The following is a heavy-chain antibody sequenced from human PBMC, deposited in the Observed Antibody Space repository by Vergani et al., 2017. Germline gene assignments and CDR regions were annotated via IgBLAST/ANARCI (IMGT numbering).Heavy chain of an antibody. CDR2: ISYDGSNK. CDR1: GFTFSSYA. J-gene: IGHJ4*02. Sequence: QVQLVESGGGVVQPGRSLRLSCAASGFTFSSYAMHWVRQAPGKGLEWVAVISYDGSNKYYADSVKGRFTISRDNSKNTLYLQRNSRRAEDTAVYYCACVAATPHRFDYWGQGTLVTVSS. CDR3: ACVAATPHRFDY. V-gene: IGHV3-30*04. D-gene: IGHD2-15*01.